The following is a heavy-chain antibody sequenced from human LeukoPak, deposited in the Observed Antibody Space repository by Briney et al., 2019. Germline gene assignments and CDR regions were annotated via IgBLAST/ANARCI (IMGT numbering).Heavy chain of an antibody. CDR1: GGSISSYY. Sequence: SETLSLTCTVSGGSISSYYWSWIRQPPGKGLEWLGYIYYSGSTNYNPSLKSRVTISVDTSKNQFSLKLSSVTAADTAVYYCARGTTMIVPGDYWGRGTLVTVSS. CDR2: IYYSGST. CDR3: ARGTTMIVPGDY. D-gene: IGHD3-22*01. J-gene: IGHJ4*02. V-gene: IGHV4-59*01.